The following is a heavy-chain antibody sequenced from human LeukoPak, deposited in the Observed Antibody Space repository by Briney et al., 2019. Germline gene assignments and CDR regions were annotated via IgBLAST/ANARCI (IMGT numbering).Heavy chain of an antibody. D-gene: IGHD5-12*01. CDR2: ISYDGSNK. CDR3: AKDYRGYSGYFDY. V-gene: IGHV3-30*18. CDR1: GFTFSSYG. Sequence: GRSLRLSCAASGFTFSSYGMHWVRQAPGKGLEWVAVISYDGSNKYYADSVKGRFTISRDNSKNTLYLQMNGLRAEDTAVYYCAKDYRGYSGYFDYWGQGTLVTVSS. J-gene: IGHJ4*02.